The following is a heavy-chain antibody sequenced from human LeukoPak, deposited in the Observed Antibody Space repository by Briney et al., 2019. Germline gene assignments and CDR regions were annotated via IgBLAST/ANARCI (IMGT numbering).Heavy chain of an antibody. CDR1: GGSISSYY. CDR3: ARRYGDYFDAFDI. V-gene: IGHV4-59*08. CDR2: IYYSGST. J-gene: IGHJ3*02. Sequence: SETLSLTCTVSGGSISSYYWSWIRQPPGKGLEWIGYIYYSGSTNYNPSLKSRVTISVDTSKNQFSLKLGSVTAADTAVYYCARRYGDYFDAFDIWGQGTMVTVSS. D-gene: IGHD4-17*01.